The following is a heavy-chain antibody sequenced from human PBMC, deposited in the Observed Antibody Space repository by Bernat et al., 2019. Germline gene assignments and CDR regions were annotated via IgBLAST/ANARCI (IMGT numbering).Heavy chain of an antibody. D-gene: IGHD2/OR15-2a*01. Sequence: QVQLVESGGGVVQPGRSLRLSCAASGFTFSSYGRHWVRQAPGKGLEWVAVISYDGSNKYYADSVKGRFTISRDNSKNTLYLQMNSLRAEDTAVYYCAKGGEYFDYWGQGTLVTVSS. CDR2: ISYDGSNK. V-gene: IGHV3-30*18. CDR3: AKGGEYFDY. J-gene: IGHJ4*02. CDR1: GFTFSSYG.